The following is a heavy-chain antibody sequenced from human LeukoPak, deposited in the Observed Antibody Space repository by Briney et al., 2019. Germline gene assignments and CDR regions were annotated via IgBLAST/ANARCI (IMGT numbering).Heavy chain of an antibody. CDR3: ARYTYFYDSSGYPHFDY. CDR2: ISAYNGNT. CDR1: GFTFTNYG. D-gene: IGHD3-22*01. V-gene: IGHV1-18*01. Sequence: ASVKVSCKASGFTFTNYGFTWVRQAPGQGLEWMGWISAYNGNTKYAQKFQGRVTMTTDTSTSTAYMELRSLRSDDTAVYYCARYTYFYDSSGYPHFDYWGQGTLDTVSS. J-gene: IGHJ4*02.